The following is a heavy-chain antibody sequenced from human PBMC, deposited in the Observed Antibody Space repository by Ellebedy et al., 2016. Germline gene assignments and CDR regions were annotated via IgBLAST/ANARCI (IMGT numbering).Heavy chain of an antibody. J-gene: IGHJ6*02. CDR3: ARDELGRGAMDV. CDR1: GGTFSSYA. D-gene: IGHD3-16*01. Sequence: ASVKVSCKASGGTFSSYAISWVRQAPGQGLEWMGRIIPILGVPNYAQKLQGRVTMTRDMSTTTVYMELRSLRSEDTATYYCARDELGRGAMDVWGQGTTVTVYS. CDR2: IIPILGVP. V-gene: IGHV1-69*04.